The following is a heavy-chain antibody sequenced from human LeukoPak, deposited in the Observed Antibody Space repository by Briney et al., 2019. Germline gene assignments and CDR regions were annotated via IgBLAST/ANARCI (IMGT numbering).Heavy chain of an antibody. CDR2: INSGGNKI. J-gene: IGHJ4*02. CDR1: EFNFRTYD. V-gene: IGHV3-48*03. D-gene: IGHD6-6*01. Sequence: GGSLRLSCAASEFNFRTYDMYWVRQAPGKGLEWLSYINSGGNKIYYAGPVKGRFTISRDNANNSLSLQMNSLRGEDTAVYYCARAGEQLLVPGFDFWGQGTLVTVSS. CDR3: ARAGEQLLVPGFDF.